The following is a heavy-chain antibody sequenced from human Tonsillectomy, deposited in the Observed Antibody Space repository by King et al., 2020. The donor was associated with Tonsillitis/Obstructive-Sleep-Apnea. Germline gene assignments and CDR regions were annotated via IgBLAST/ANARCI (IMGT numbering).Heavy chain of an antibody. CDR2: ISTDESGT. CDR1: GFTFSRYW. CDR3: ARGRFCSGGSCPDLTDV. Sequence: MQLVQSGGGLVQPGGSLRLSCAVSGFTFSRYWMHWVRQAPGKGLVWVSRISTDESGTSYADSVKGRFTISRDNAKNTLYLQMNSLRVEDTAVYYCARGRFCSGGSCPDLTDVWGKGTTGTV. J-gene: IGHJ6*03. V-gene: IGHV3-74*01. D-gene: IGHD2-15*01.